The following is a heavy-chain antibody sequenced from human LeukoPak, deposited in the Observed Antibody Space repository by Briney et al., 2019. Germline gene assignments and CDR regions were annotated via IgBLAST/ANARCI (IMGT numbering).Heavy chain of an antibody. CDR1: GYTFTGYN. J-gene: IGHJ4*02. D-gene: IGHD4-11*01. CDR2: INPNNGGT. CDR3: ARPLNDYTFDY. Sequence: ASVKVSGKASGYTFTGYNMHWVRQAPGQGLEWMGWINPNNGGTIYAQKFRGRVTMTRDTSISTAYMELSSLRSDDTAVYYCARPLNDYTFDYWGQGTLVTVSS. V-gene: IGHV1-2*02.